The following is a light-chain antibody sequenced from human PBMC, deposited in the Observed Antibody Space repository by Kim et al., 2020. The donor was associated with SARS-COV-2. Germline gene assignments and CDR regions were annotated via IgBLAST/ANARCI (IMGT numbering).Light chain of an antibody. Sequence: QSALTQPASVSGSPGQSITISCTGTSSDVGGSDHVSWYQQHPGKAPRLMIYDVRYRPSGVSSRFSGSKSGNTASLTISWLQPEDEADYYCSSNSTGTVLCVFGTGTKVTVL. CDR3: SSNSTGTVLCV. J-gene: IGLJ1*01. CDR1: SSDVGGSDH. CDR2: DVR. V-gene: IGLV2-14*03.